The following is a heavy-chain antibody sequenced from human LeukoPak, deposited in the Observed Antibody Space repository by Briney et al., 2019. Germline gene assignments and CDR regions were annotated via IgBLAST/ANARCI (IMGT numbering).Heavy chain of an antibody. CDR3: ARDATRGGDNDY. J-gene: IGHJ4*02. CDR2: INEDGSYK. V-gene: IGHV3-7*01. CDR1: GFTFTSYW. Sequence: GGSLRLSCAVSGFTFTSYWMSWVRQAPGKGLEWVANINEDGSYKFHADSVKGRLTISRVNAKNSLYLQMNSLRADDTAVYYCARDATRGGDNDYWGQGTRVIVSS. D-gene: IGHD2-21*02.